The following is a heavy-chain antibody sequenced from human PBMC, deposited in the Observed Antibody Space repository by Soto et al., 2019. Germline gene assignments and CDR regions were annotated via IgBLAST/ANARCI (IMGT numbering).Heavy chain of an antibody. CDR1: GGTFSSYA. CDR3: ASKKGIAAAGTWWFDP. V-gene: IGHV1-69*13. J-gene: IGHJ5*02. CDR2: IIPIFGTA. Sequence: GASVKVSCKASGGTFSSYAISWVRQAPGQGLEWMGGIIPIFGTANYAQKFQGRVTITADESTSTAYMELSSLRSEDTAVYYCASKKGIAAAGTWWFDPWGQGTLVTVSS. D-gene: IGHD6-13*01.